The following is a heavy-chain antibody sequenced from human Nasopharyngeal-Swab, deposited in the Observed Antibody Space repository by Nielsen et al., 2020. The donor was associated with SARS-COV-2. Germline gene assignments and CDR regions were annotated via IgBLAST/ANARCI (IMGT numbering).Heavy chain of an antibody. D-gene: IGHD5-18*01. V-gene: IGHV3-21*01. CDR3: ARDRGYSYGSSGWSYYFDY. Sequence: LKISCAASGFTFSSYSMNWVRQAPGKGLEWVSSISSSSSYIYYADSVKGRFTISRDNAKNSLYLQMNSLRAEDTAVYYCARDRGYSYGSSGWSYYFDYWGQGTLVTVSS. J-gene: IGHJ4*02. CDR2: ISSSSSYI. CDR1: GFTFSSYS.